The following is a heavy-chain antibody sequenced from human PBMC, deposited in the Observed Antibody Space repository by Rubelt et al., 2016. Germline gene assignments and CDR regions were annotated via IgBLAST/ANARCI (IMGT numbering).Heavy chain of an antibody. D-gene: IGHD1-26*01. CDR2: FDPEDGET. V-gene: IGHV1-24*01. CDR1: GYTLTELS. Sequence: QVQLVQSGAEVKKPGASVKVSCKVSGYTLTELSMHWVRQAPGKGLEWMGGFDPEDGETIYAQKFQGGVTMAEDTSTDTAYMGLSSLRSEDTAVYYCATFGGSYYSLWGFDYWGQGTLVTVSS. J-gene: IGHJ4*02. CDR3: ATFGGSYYSLWGFDY.